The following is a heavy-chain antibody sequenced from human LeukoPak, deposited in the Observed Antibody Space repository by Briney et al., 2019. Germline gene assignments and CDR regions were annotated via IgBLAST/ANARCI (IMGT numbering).Heavy chain of an antibody. Sequence: PGGSLTLFCTASGFTLSNGRVSWVRQAPGKGLEWVGRIKSKTDGGTTDYAAPVKGRFTISRDDSKNTLYVQMNSLKTEDTAVYYCNADDCAWLYNWRQGTLVTVSS. V-gene: IGHV3-15*01. CDR2: IKSKTDGGTT. D-gene: IGHD2-21*02. CDR3: NADDCAWLYN. CDR1: GFTLSNGR. J-gene: IGHJ4*02.